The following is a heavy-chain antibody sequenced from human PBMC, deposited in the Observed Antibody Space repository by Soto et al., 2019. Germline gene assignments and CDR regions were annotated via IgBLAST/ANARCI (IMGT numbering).Heavy chain of an antibody. CDR1: GFTFSSYA. CDR3: AKDWAYDYGSGDDY. V-gene: IGHV3-23*01. D-gene: IGHD3-10*01. CDR2: ISGSGGST. J-gene: IGHJ4*02. Sequence: EVQLLESGGGLVQPGGSLRLSCAASGFTFSSYAMSWVRQAPGQGLEWVSAISGSGGSTYYADSVKGRFTISRDNSKNTLYLQMNSLRAEDTAVYYCAKDWAYDYGSGDDYWGQGTLVTVSS.